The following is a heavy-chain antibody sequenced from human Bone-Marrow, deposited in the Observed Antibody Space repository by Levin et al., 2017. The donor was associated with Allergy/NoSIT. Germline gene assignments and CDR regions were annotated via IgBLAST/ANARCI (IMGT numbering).Heavy chain of an antibody. Sequence: GGSLRLSCATSEFDFNDYWMHWVRQVPGKGLVWVSRIDNYGNITNYADSVKGRFTVSRDSAKNTLYLQMTSLRAEDTAVYYCARGGYNYGYGGIDHWGPGTLVTVSS. CDR3: ARGGYNYGYGGIDH. J-gene: IGHJ4*02. D-gene: IGHD5-18*01. CDR1: EFDFNDYW. CDR2: IDNYGNIT. V-gene: IGHV3-74*01.